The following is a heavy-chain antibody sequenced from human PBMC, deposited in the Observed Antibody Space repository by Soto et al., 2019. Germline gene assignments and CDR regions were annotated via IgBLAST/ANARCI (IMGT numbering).Heavy chain of an antibody. D-gene: IGHD1-7*01. Sequence: PSETLSLTCTVSGGSISRSSYYWGWIRQPPGKGLEWIGSIYYSGSTYYNPSLKSRVTISVDRSKNQFSLKLSSVTAADTAVYYCARGRTGTSSRYFQHWGQGTLVTVSS. V-gene: IGHV4-39*07. CDR1: GGSISRSSYY. CDR3: ARGRTGTSSRYFQH. J-gene: IGHJ1*01. CDR2: IYYSGST.